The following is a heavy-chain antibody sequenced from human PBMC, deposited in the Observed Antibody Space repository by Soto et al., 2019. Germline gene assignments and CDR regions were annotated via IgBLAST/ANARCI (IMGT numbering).Heavy chain of an antibody. CDR3: ARGRYDSSGYCSY. D-gene: IGHD3-22*01. V-gene: IGHV3-30-3*01. CDR1: GFTFSSYA. Sequence: QVQLVESGGGVVQPGRSLRLSCAASGFTFSSYAMHWVRQAPGKGLEWVAVISYDGSNKYYADSVKGRFTISRDNSKNPLYLQMNSLRAEDTAVYYCARGRYDSSGYCSYWGQGTLVTVSS. CDR2: ISYDGSNK. J-gene: IGHJ4*02.